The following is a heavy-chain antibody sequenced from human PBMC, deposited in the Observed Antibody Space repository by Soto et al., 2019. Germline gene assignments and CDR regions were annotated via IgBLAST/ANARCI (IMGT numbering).Heavy chain of an antibody. CDR2: IYYSGTT. CDR1: GGSVSSGSYY. V-gene: IGHV4-61*01. J-gene: IGHJ5*02. Sequence: SETLSLTCTVSGGSVSSGSYYWSWVRQPPGKELEWIGDIYYSGTTKYNSSLKSRVTISIDTSKNQFSLKMSSVTAADTALYYCARASSQYLDLVYVFDPWGQGTLVTVSS. D-gene: IGHD3-9*01. CDR3: ARASSQYLDLVYVFDP.